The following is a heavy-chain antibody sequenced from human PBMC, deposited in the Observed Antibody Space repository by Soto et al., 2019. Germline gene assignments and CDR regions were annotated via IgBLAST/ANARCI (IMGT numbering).Heavy chain of an antibody. CDR1: GGSISSAGYY. V-gene: IGHV4-31*03. CDR3: ARFTGMVNSYHYYGLDV. D-gene: IGHD5-18*01. Sequence: QVQLQESGPGLVKPSQTLSLTCSVSGGSISSAGYYWSWIRQHPGTGLEWIGYIHYSGSTYYNPSLESRVTISVDTSKNEFSLNLSSVTAADTAVYFCARFTGMVNSYHYYGLDVWGQGTTVTVSS. J-gene: IGHJ6*02. CDR2: IHYSGST.